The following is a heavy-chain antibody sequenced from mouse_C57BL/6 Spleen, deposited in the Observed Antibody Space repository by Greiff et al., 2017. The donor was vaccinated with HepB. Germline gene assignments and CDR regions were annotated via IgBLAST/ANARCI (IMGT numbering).Heavy chain of an antibody. CDR1: GYTFTSYW. V-gene: IGHV1-53*01. CDR3: AREGGSSYYWYFDV. J-gene: IGHJ1*03. CDR2: INPSNGGT. D-gene: IGHD1-1*01. Sequence: VKLQQPGTELVKPGASVKLSCKASGYTFTSYWMHWVKQRPGQGLEWIGNINPSNGGTNYNEKFKSKATLTVDKSSSTAYMQLSSLTSEDSAVYYCAREGGSSYYWYFDVWGTGTTVTVSS.